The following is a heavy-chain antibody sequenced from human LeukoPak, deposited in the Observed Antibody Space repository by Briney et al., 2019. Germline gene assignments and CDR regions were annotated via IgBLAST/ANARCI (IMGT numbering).Heavy chain of an antibody. CDR3: AKNRDAYHAFDI. Sequence: GGSLRLSCAASGFTFSSYVMSWVRQAPGKGLEWVSAIAGSGDSTYYADSVKGRFTISRDNSKNTLYLQMNSLRAEDTAVYYCAKNRDAYHAFDIWGQGTMVTVSS. CDR2: IAGSGDST. V-gene: IGHV3-23*01. CDR1: GFTFSSYV. D-gene: IGHD5-24*01. J-gene: IGHJ3*02.